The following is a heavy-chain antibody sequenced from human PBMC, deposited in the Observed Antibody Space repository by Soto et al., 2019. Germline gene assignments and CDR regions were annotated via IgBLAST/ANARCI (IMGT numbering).Heavy chain of an antibody. CDR3: ARSIAARPPYYYYYGMDV. D-gene: IGHD6-6*01. Sequence: QVQLQESGPGLVKPSETLSLTCTVSGGSISSYYWSWIRQPPGKGLEWIGYIYYSGSTNYNPSLKSRVTISVDTSKNQFSLKLSSVTAADTAVYYCARSIAARPPYYYYYGMDVWGQGTTVTVSS. V-gene: IGHV4-59*01. J-gene: IGHJ6*02. CDR1: GGSISSYY. CDR2: IYYSGST.